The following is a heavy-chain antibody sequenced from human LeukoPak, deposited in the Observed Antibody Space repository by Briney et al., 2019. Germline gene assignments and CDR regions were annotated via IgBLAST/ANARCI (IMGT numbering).Heavy chain of an antibody. CDR1: GGSISSYY. J-gene: IGHJ6*02. V-gene: IGHV4-59*01. D-gene: IGHD3-10*01. CDR2: IYYSGST. CDR3: ARAVGWFGELSRNYYYYYGMDV. Sequence: SETLSLTCTVSGGSISSYYWSWIRQPPGKGLEWIGYIYYSGSTNYNPSLKSRVTISVDTSKNQFSLKLSSVTAADTAVYYCARAVGWFGELSRNYYYYYGMDVWGQGTTVTVSS.